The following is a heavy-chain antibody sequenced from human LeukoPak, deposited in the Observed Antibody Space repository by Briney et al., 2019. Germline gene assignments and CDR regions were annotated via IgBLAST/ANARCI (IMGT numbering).Heavy chain of an antibody. CDR2: IYTSGST. CDR1: GGSISSGSYY. D-gene: IGHD4-17*01. V-gene: IGHV4-61*02. CDR3: ARAGHDYGDYYYYYYYMDV. J-gene: IGHJ6*03. Sequence: PSQTLSLTCTVSGGSISSGSYYWSWFRQPAGKGLEWIGRIYTSGSTNYNPSLKSRVTISVDTSKNQFSLKLSSVTAADTAVYYCARAGHDYGDYYYYYYYMDVWGKGTTVTISS.